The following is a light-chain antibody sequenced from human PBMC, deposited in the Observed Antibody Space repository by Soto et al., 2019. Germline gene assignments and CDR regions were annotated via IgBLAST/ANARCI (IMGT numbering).Light chain of an antibody. V-gene: IGKV1-39*01. J-gene: IGKJ1*01. Sequence: DIQITQSPSSLSTSLGTRVTITCRASQIISTYLNSYQQKAGLASKFLIYAASSLQSGVPLSFSGSGSGTDFTLPISSLQPEDFATYHCQQTYSTPPTFGQGTTVDIK. CDR2: AAS. CDR3: QQTYSTPPT. CDR1: QIISTY.